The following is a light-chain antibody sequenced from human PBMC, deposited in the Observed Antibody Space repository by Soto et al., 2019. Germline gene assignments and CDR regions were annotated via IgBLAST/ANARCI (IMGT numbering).Light chain of an antibody. J-gene: IGLJ2*01. V-gene: IGLV2-14*01. CDR1: SNDIGGYNF. CDR3: SSYTSTTNLYVV. CDR2: QVT. Sequence: QSALTQPASVSGSPGQSITISCTGTSNDIGGYNFVSWYQHHPGKAPKLMLYQVTNRPSGVSDRLSGSKSVNTASLTISGVQAEDEADYYCSSYTSTTNLYVVFGGGTKLTVL.